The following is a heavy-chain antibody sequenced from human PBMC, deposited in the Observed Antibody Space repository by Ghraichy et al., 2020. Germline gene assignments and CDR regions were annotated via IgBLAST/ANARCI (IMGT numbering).Heavy chain of an antibody. V-gene: IGHV4-39*01. CDR3: ARRALDYYDSSGYPYYYGMDV. CDR2: IYYSGST. D-gene: IGHD3-22*01. J-gene: IGHJ6*02. Sequence: ETLSLTCTVSGGSISSSSYYWGWIRQPPGKGLEWIGSIYYSGSTYYNPSLKSRVTISVDTSKNQFSLKLSSVTAADTAVYYCARRALDYYDSSGYPYYYGMDVWGQGTTVTGSS. CDR1: GGSISSSSYY.